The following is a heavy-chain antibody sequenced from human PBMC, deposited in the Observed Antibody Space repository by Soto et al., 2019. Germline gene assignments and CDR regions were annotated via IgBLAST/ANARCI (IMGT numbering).Heavy chain of an antibody. CDR3: AKGKPGVILAVPLDC. Sequence: EVQLLESGGGLVQPGGSLRLTCAVYGFTLSSYAMNWVRQARGKGLEWVSGISGSDDSTRYADSAKGRFTISRDNSKNTVYLQMNSLRVEDTAVYYCAKGKPGVILAVPLDCWGQGSLVTVSS. V-gene: IGHV3-23*01. CDR2: ISGSDDST. D-gene: IGHD2-2*01. CDR1: GFTLSSYA. J-gene: IGHJ4*02.